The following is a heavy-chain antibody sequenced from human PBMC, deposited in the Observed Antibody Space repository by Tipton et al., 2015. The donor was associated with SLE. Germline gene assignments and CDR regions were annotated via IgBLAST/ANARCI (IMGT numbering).Heavy chain of an antibody. CDR2: INHSGST. CDR1: GGSFSGYY. V-gene: IGHV4-34*01. Sequence: TLSLTCAVYGGSFSGYYWSWLRQSPGKGLEWIGEINHSGSTNYNPSLKSRVTISVDRSNNQFSLNLSSVTAADTAVYYRARERIEEYGGKENWIDPWGQGTLVTVSS. CDR3: ARERIEEYGGKENWIDP. J-gene: IGHJ5*02. D-gene: IGHD4/OR15-4a*01.